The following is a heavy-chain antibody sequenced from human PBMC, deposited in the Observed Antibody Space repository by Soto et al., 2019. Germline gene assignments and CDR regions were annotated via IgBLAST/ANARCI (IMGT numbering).Heavy chain of an antibody. D-gene: IGHD3-10*01. V-gene: IGHV6-1*01. CDR1: GDSVSSNSAA. CDR3: ERVVGGGNWFDP. J-gene: IGHJ5*02. CDR2: TYYRSKWYN. Sequence: SQTLSLTCAISGDSVSSNSAAWNWIRQSPSGGLEWLGRTYYRSKWYNDYAVSVKSRITLNPDTSKNRFSLQLNSVAPEDTAVYYCERVVGGGNWFDPWGQGTLVTVSS.